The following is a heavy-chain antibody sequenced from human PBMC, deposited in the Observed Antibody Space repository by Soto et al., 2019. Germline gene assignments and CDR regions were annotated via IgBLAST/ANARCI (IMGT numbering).Heavy chain of an antibody. Sequence: GGSLRLSCAASGFTVSSNYMSWVRQAPGKGLEWVSVIYSGGSTYYADSVKGRFTISRDNSKNTLYLQMNSLRAEDTAVYYCARERELLWFGEARYYYYMDVWGKGTTVTVSS. CDR3: ARERELLWFGEARYYYYMDV. D-gene: IGHD3-10*01. CDR1: GFTVSSNY. J-gene: IGHJ6*03. CDR2: IYSGGST. V-gene: IGHV3-66*01.